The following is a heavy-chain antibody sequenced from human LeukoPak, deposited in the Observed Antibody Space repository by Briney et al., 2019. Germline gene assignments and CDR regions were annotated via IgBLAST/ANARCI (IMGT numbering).Heavy chain of an antibody. J-gene: IGHJ4*02. D-gene: IGHD1-14*01. CDR1: GGSISSYY. CDR3: GRAPGWTITSRPLDY. Sequence: SETLSLTCTVSGGSISSYYWSWIRQSPGKGLEWIGEINHSGSTNYNPSLKGRVTVSVDRSQNQFSLKLISVTAADTAVYYCGRAPGWTITSRPLDYWGRGSLVTVSS. CDR2: INHSGST. V-gene: IGHV4-34*01.